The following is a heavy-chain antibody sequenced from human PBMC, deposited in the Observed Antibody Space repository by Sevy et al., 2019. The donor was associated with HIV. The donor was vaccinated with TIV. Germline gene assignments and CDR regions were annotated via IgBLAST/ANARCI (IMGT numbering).Heavy chain of an antibody. V-gene: IGHV3-7*03. J-gene: IGHJ3*02. CDR2: IKQDGSEK. D-gene: IGHD3-3*01. Sequence: GGSLRLSCAASGFSFSRYWMSWVRQAPAKGLEWVANIKQDGSEKYYVDAGKGRFPISRDNAKNSLYLQMNSLGAEDTAVYYCGRDTYYDFWSNYSGDAFDIWGQGTMVTVSS. CDR3: GRDTYYDFWSNYSGDAFDI. CDR1: GFSFSRYW.